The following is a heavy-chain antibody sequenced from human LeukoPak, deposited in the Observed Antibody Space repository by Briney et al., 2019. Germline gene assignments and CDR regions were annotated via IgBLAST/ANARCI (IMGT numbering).Heavy chain of an antibody. CDR1: GGSIGSDNW. D-gene: IGHD3-10*01. Sequence: PSGTLSLTCAVSGGSIGSDNWWGWVRQTPEKGLEWIGEIYHSGSTNYNPSLKSRVTISVDNSKNQFSLKLSSVTAADTAVYYCARALQHYFGSGGSDYWGQGTLVTVSS. V-gene: IGHV4-4*02. CDR3: ARALQHYFGSGGSDY. J-gene: IGHJ4*02. CDR2: IYHSGST.